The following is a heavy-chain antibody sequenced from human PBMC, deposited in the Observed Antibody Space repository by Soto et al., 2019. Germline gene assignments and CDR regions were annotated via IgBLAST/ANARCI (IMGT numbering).Heavy chain of an antibody. D-gene: IGHD4-17*01. CDR1: GGSFSGYY. J-gene: IGHJ5*02. V-gene: IGHV4-34*01. CDR3: ARGKYYGDYVGLFLRWFDP. Sequence: PSETLSLTCAVYGGSFSGYYWSWIRQPPGKGLEWIGEINHSGSTNYNPSLKSRVTISVDTSKNQFSLKLSSVTAADTAVYYCARGKYYGDYVGLFLRWFDPWGQGTLVTVSS. CDR2: INHSGST.